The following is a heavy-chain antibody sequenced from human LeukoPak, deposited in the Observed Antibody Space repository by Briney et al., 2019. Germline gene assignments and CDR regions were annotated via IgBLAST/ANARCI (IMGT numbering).Heavy chain of an antibody. Sequence: GGSLRLSCAASGFTFSSYEMTRVRQAPGKGLEWVSYISRSTSTIYYADSVKGRFTISRDNAKNSLYLQMNSLRAEDTAVYYCARDRIAAAGVFDYWGQGTLVTVSS. CDR2: ISRSTSTI. V-gene: IGHV3-48*03. J-gene: IGHJ4*02. CDR3: ARDRIAAAGVFDY. CDR1: GFTFSSYE. D-gene: IGHD6-13*01.